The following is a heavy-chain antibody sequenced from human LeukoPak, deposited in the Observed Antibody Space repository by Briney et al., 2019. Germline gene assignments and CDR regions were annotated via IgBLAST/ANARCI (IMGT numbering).Heavy chain of an antibody. CDR1: GFTFSDYY. CDR2: ISSSGSTI. J-gene: IGHJ6*03. D-gene: IGHD3-3*02. Sequence: GGSLRLSCAASGFTFSDYYMSWIRQAPGKGLEWVSYISSSGSTIYYADSVKGRFTISRDNAKNSLYLQMNSLRAEDTAVYYCAKTPTIFGVVPNYYMDVWGKGTTVTVSS. CDR3: AKTPTIFGVVPNYYMDV. V-gene: IGHV3-11*01.